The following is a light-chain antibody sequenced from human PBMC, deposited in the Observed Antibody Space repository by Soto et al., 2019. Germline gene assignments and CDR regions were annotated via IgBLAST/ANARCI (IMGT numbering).Light chain of an antibody. V-gene: IGKV3-15*01. CDR3: QHYNNWRDYT. CDR1: QSVTNT. J-gene: IGKJ2*01. CDR2: GAS. Sequence: EIVMTQSPATLSVSPGERATLSCRASQSVTNTLAWYQQIPGQPPRLLIYGASTRAAGVPARFSGSGSGTEFTLTISSLQSEDFAMYYCQHYNNWRDYTFGQGTKLEIK.